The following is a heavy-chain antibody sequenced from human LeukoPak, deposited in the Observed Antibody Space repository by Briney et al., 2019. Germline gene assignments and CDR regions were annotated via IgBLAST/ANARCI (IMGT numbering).Heavy chain of an antibody. CDR3: ARAPSEIGGYYPEYFRH. J-gene: IGHJ1*01. V-gene: IGHV3-74*01. D-gene: IGHD3-22*01. CDR2: TKSDGST. CDR1: GFTFSSYW. Sequence: GGSLRLSCAASGFTFSSYWMHWVRQAPGKGLVWVSRTKSDGSTNYADSVKGRFTISRDNAKNTLSLQMNSLRAEDTGVYYCARAPSEIGGYYPEYFRHWGQGTLVTVSS.